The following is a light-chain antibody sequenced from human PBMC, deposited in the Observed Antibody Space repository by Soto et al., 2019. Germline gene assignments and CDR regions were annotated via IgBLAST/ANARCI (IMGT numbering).Light chain of an antibody. J-gene: IGKJ1*01. Sequence: MQMTQSPSTLSGSVGVRVTITCRASQTISSWLALYQQKPGKAPKLLIYKASTLKSGVPSRFSGSGSGTEFTLTISSLQPDDFASYYCQHYNSYSEAFGQGTKVDIK. CDR3: QHYNSYSEA. CDR1: QTISSW. CDR2: KAS. V-gene: IGKV1-5*03.